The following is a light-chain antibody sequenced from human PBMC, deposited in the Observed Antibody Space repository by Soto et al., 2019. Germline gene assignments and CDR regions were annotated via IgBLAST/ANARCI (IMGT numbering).Light chain of an antibody. CDR1: QHISSW. CDR3: QHYNNYWT. CDR2: DAS. V-gene: IGKV1-5*01. Sequence: DIHMTQSPSTLSASVGVRVTITCRASQHISSWLAWYQQKPGKAPKLLIYDASSLESGVPSRFSGSGSATEFTLTISSLQPHDFATSYCQHYNNYWTFGKGTTGDIK. J-gene: IGKJ1*01.